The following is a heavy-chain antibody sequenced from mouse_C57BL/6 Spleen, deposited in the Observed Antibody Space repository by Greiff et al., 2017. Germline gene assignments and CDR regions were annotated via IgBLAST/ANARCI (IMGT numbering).Heavy chain of an antibody. V-gene: IGHV1-72*01. Sequence: QVQLQQPGAELVKPGASVKLSCKASGYTFTSYWMHWVKQRPGRGLEWIGRIDPNSGGTKYNEKLKSKATLTVDKPSSTAYMQLSSLKYEDSAVYYGARHDDGLYAMDYWGQGTSVTVSS. J-gene: IGHJ4*01. D-gene: IGHD2-3*01. CDR3: ARHDDGLYAMDY. CDR1: GYTFTSYW. CDR2: IDPNSGGT.